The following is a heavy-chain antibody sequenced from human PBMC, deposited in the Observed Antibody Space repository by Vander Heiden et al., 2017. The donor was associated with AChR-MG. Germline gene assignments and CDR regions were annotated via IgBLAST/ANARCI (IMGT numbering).Heavy chain of an antibody. J-gene: IGHJ2*01. D-gene: IGHD3-9*01. Sequence: QVQLQESGPGLVKPSGTLSLTCPVPGGSISSYYWSWIRQPQGKGLEWIGYIYYSGSTNYNPSLKSRVTISVDTSKNQFSLKLSSVTAADTAVYYCAREEGYYDILTGYFLVGYFDLWGRGTLVTVSS. CDR2: IYYSGST. CDR1: GGSISSYY. V-gene: IGHV4-59*01. CDR3: AREEGYYDILTGYFLVGYFDL.